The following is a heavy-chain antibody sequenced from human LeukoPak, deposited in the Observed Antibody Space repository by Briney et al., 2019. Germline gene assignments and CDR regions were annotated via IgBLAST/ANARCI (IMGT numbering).Heavy chain of an antibody. CDR3: ATERVYSYGSYYFDY. V-gene: IGHV4-4*07. D-gene: IGHD5-18*01. Sequence: SETLSLTCTVSGGSISSYYWSWIRQPAGKGLEWIGRIYTSGSTNYNPSLKSRVTMSVDTSKNQFSLKLSSMTAADTAVYYCATERVYSYGSYYFDYWGQGTLVTVSS. CDR2: IYTSGST. J-gene: IGHJ4*02. CDR1: GGSISSYY.